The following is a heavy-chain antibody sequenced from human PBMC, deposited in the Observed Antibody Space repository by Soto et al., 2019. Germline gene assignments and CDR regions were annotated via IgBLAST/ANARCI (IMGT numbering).Heavy chain of an antibody. Sequence: GESLKISCKASGYTFVSYWIGWVRQMPGKGLEWMGIIYPANSDTRYNPSFQGHVTISADKSTTTAYLQWSSLRASDTAMYYRARGPTPLFDHWGQGTLVTVSS. CDR2: IYPANSDT. CDR3: ARGPTPLFDH. J-gene: IGHJ4*02. CDR1: GYTFVSYW. D-gene: IGHD2-15*01. V-gene: IGHV5-51*01.